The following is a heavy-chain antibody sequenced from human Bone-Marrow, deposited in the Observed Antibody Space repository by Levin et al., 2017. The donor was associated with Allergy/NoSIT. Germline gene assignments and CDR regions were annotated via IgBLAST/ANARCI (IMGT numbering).Heavy chain of an antibody. CDR2: INHSGAT. V-gene: IGHV4-34*01. J-gene: IGHJ5*02. D-gene: IGHD3-3*02. CDR3: ARGAAFDP. CDR1: GGSVSGYY. Sequence: SQTLSLTCGVSGGSVSGYYWSWIRPSPGKGLEWIGEINHSGATYYNPSLKSRVTISRDMSKNQVSLNLTSVTAADTATYYCARGAAFDPWGQGTLVAVSS.